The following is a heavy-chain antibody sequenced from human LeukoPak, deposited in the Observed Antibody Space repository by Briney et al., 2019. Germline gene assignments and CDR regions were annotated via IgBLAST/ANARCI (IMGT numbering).Heavy chain of an antibody. CDR3: AKASAMIVVVSKHFDY. Sequence: GGSLRLSCAASGFTVSSNYMSWVRQAPGKGLEWVATISGSGGSTYYADSVKGRFTISRDNSKNTLYLQMNSLRAEDTAVYYCAKASAMIVVVSKHFDYWGQGTLVTVSS. CDR1: GFTVSSNY. J-gene: IGHJ4*02. CDR2: ISGSGGST. D-gene: IGHD3-22*01. V-gene: IGHV3-23*01.